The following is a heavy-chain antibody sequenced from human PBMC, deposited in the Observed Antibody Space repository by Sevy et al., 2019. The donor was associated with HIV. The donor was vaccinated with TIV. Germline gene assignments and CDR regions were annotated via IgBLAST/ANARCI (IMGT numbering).Heavy chain of an antibody. D-gene: IGHD2-2*01. CDR2: IKSEIDGGAI. Sequence: GGSLRLSCAASGFTFSSAWMSWVRQAPGKGLEWVGRIKSEIDGGAIDYAAPVKGRFRISREDSKNTVYLQMKSLKTEDTGVYYCITDPEYRCYDEEVINYYYYGMDVWGQGTTVTVSS. V-gene: IGHV3-15*01. J-gene: IGHJ6*02. CDR1: GFTFSSAW. CDR3: ITDPEYRCYDEEVINYYYYGMDV.